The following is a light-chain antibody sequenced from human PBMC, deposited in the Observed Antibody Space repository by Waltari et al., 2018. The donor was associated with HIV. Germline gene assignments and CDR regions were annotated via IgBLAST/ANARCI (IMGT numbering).Light chain of an antibody. J-gene: IGLJ3*02. CDR3: AAWDDSLTWV. V-gene: IGLV1-44*01. CDR2: SNN. CDR1: SSNIGSNT. Sequence: QSVLTQPPSASGTPGPRVTISCSGTSSNIGSNTVNWYQQLPGTAPILLIYSNNQRPSAVPDRCSGCKEGASASLSISGLQSEDEADYYCAAWDDSLTWVFGGGTKLTVL.